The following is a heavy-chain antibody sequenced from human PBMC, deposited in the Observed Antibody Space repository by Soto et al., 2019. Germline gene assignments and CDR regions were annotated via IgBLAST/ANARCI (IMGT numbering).Heavy chain of an antibody. J-gene: IGHJ5*02. V-gene: IGHV3-30*18. CDR1: GFTFSSYG. D-gene: IGHD5-18*01. Sequence: PGGSLRLSCAASGFTFSSYGMHWVRQAPGKGLEWVAVISYDGSNKYYADSVKGRFTISRDNSKNTLYLQMNSLRAEDTAVYYCAKEGLSWLNTAMVLRWFDPWGQGTLVTVSS. CDR2: ISYDGSNK. CDR3: AKEGLSWLNTAMVLRWFDP.